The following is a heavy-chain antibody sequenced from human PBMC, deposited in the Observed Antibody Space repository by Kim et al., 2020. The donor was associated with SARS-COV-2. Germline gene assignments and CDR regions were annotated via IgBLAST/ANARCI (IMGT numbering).Heavy chain of an antibody. CDR3: ARGDGHRANYDYVWGSYRPRIDATPFDY. CDR1: GFTFSSYS. CDR2: ISSSSSYI. Sequence: GGSLRLSCAASGFTFSSYSMNWVRQAPGKGLEWVSSISSSSSYIYYADSVKGRFTISRDNAKNSLYLQMNSLRAEDTAVYYCARGDGHRANYDYVWGSYRPRIDATPFDYWGQGTLVTVSS. V-gene: IGHV3-21*04. J-gene: IGHJ4*02. D-gene: IGHD3-16*02.